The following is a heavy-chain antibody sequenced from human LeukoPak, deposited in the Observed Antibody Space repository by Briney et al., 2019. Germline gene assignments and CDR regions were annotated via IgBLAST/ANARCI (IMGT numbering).Heavy chain of an antibody. V-gene: IGHV1-24*01. Sequence: ASVKVSCKVSGYTLTELSIHWVRQAPGKGLEWVGGFDPEEGETIHAQKFQGRVTMTEDTSTDTAYMELSSLRSEDTAVYYCATGQQLVWEGFDYWGQGTLVTVSS. D-gene: IGHD6-13*01. CDR1: GYTLTELS. CDR2: FDPEEGET. J-gene: IGHJ4*02. CDR3: ATGQQLVWEGFDY.